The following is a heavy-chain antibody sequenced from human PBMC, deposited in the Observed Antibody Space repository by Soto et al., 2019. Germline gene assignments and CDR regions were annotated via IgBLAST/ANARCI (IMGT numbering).Heavy chain of an antibody. Sequence: EVQLVESGGGLIQPGGSLRLSCAVSGFTVSNNYMSWVRQAPGKGLEGVSVIYSGGYTAYGDSVKGRFTISRDNSKNTIYLQRKGVGADDAALYCCAGAAGGGGYWGQGTLVTVSS. J-gene: IGHJ4*02. D-gene: IGHD2-15*01. CDR1: GFTVSNNY. V-gene: IGHV3-53*01. CDR2: IYSGGYT. CDR3: AGAAGGGGY.